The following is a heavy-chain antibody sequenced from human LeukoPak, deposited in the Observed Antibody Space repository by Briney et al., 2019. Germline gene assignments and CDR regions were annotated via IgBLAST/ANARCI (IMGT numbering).Heavy chain of an antibody. D-gene: IGHD2-21*01. J-gene: IGHJ4*02. CDR1: GYNFSKYV. V-gene: IGHV1-3*01. Sequence: PVASVKVSCKASGYNFSKYVVHWGRQALGQRPEWMGWINAGNGDTKYSQNFQDRVTITRDTSANTAYMELSSLTSEDTALYYCARDDCGDTCYPGGYWGQGTLVTVSS. CDR3: ARDDCGDTCYPGGY. CDR2: INAGNGDT.